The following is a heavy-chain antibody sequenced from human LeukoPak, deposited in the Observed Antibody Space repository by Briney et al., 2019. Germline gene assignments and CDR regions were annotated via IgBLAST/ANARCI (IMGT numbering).Heavy chain of an antibody. CDR2: IYYSGST. V-gene: IGHV4-59*01. CDR3: ARGITMVRGVIPRYFDY. Sequence: PSETLSLTCTVSGGSISSYYWSWIRQPPGKGLEWIGYIYYSGSTNYNPSLKSRVTISVDTSKNQFSLKLSSVTAADTAVYSCARGITMVRGVIPRYFDYWGQGTLVTVSS. J-gene: IGHJ4*02. D-gene: IGHD3-10*01. CDR1: GGSISSYY.